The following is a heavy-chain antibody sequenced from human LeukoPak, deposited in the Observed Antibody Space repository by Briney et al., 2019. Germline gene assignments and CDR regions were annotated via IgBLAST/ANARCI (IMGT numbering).Heavy chain of an antibody. Sequence: GGSLRLSCAASGFTFSTYSMNWVRQAPGKGLEWVLSISSSRNYIYYADSVKGRFTISRDNAKKSLFLQMNSLRDVDTAVYYCARGPDFYGSGSFYNPRDFDSWGQGTLVTVSS. V-gene: IGHV3-21*01. CDR1: GFTFSTYS. D-gene: IGHD3-10*01. CDR2: ISSSRNYI. CDR3: ARGPDFYGSGSFYNPRDFDS. J-gene: IGHJ4*02.